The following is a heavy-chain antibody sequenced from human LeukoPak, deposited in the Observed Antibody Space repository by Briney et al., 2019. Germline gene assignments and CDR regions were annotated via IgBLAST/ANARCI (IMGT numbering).Heavy chain of an antibody. CDR3: ARDESRGYYYDMDV. J-gene: IGHJ6*03. CDR2: IYSGGST. CDR1: GFTVSSNY. D-gene: IGHD3-10*01. Sequence: GGSLRLACAASGFTVSSNYMSWVRQAPGKGLEWVSVIYSGGSTYYADSVKGRFTISRDNSKNTLYLQMNSLRAEDTAVYYCARDESRGYYYDMDVWGKGTTVTVSS. V-gene: IGHV3-53*01.